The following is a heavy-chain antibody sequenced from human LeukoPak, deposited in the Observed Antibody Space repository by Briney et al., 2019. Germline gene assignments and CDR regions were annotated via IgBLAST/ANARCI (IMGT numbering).Heavy chain of an antibody. V-gene: IGHV3-21*01. J-gene: IGHJ1*01. Sequence: GGSLRLSCAASGFTFSSDSMNWVRQAPGKGLEWVSSISSSSSYIYYADSVKGRFTISRDNAKNSLYLQMNSLRAEDTAVYYCARDPRAAAGTIQHWGQGTLVTVSS. CDR2: ISSSSSYI. D-gene: IGHD6-13*01. CDR1: GFTFSSDS. CDR3: ARDPRAAAGTIQH.